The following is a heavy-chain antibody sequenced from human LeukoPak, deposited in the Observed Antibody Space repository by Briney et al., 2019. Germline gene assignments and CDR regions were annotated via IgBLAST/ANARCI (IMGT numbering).Heavy chain of an antibody. CDR2: ISGSGGSR. Sequence: GGSLRLSCAASGFTFSRYAMRGVRQAPGEGLEWLSAISGSGGSRYYAESVKGRFTITRDNSKNTLYLQMNSLRAEDTAVYYCAKDANVGIVVVVAAYFGYWGQGTLVTVSS. CDR1: GFTFSRYA. CDR3: AKDANVGIVVVVAAYFGY. D-gene: IGHD2-15*01. V-gene: IGHV3-23*01. J-gene: IGHJ4*02.